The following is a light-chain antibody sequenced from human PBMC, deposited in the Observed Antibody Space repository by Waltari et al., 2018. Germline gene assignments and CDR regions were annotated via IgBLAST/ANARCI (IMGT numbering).Light chain of an antibody. Sequence: SYELTQPPSVSVSPGQTARITCSGDALPKQYAYWYQQKPGQAPVLVIHKDNERPSGIPERFSGSSSGTTVTLTISGVQAEDEADYYCQSADSSGTYKVFGTGTKVTVL. V-gene: IGLV3-25*03. CDR2: KDN. CDR1: ALPKQY. J-gene: IGLJ1*01. CDR3: QSADSSGTYKV.